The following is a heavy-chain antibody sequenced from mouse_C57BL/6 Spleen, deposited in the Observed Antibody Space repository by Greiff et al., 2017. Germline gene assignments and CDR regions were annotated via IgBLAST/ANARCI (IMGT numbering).Heavy chain of an antibody. CDR2: IDPSDSYT. D-gene: IGHD2-4*01. J-gene: IGHJ4*01. CDR3: ARRGYYDYDGYAMDY. Sequence: QVQLQQPGAELVRPGTSVKLSCKASGYTFTSYWMHWVKQRPGQGLEWIGVIDPSDSYTNYNQKFKGKATLTVDTSSSTAYMQLSSLISEASAVYYCARRGYYDYDGYAMDYWGQGTSVTVSS. CDR1: GYTFTSYW. V-gene: IGHV1-59*01.